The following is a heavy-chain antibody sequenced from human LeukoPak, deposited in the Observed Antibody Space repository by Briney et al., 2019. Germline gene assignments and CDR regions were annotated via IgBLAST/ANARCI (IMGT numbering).Heavy chain of an antibody. CDR1: GFIFNNYA. D-gene: IGHD5-24*01. V-gene: IGHV3-9*01. CDR2: ISWNSGSI. CDR3: TRVGYIDEGIDY. Sequence: GGSLRLSCAGSGFIFNNYAMHWVRQPPGKGLEWVSGISWNSGSIDYADSVKGRFTISRDNAKNSLYLQMNSLRAEDTAIYYCTRVGYIDEGIDYWGQGTLVTVSS. J-gene: IGHJ4*02.